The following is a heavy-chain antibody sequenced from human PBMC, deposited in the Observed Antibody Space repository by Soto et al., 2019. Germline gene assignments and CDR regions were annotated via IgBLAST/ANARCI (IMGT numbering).Heavy chain of an antibody. CDR1: GGTFSSYA. J-gene: IGHJ4*02. V-gene: IGHV1-69*05. Sequence: SVKVSCKASGGTFSSYAISWVRQAPGQGLEWMGGIIPIFGKANYAQKFQGRVTMTTDTSTSTAYMELRSLRSDDTAVYYCARDDIVVIPTRYSFDEWGKGTLVTVSS. D-gene: IGHD2-2*01. CDR3: ARDDIVVIPTRYSFDE. CDR2: IIPIFGKA.